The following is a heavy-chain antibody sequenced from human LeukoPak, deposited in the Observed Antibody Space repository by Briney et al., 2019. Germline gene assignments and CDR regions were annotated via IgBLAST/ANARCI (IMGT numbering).Heavy chain of an antibody. V-gene: IGHV4-59*01. D-gene: IGHD5-18*01. CDR1: GGSISSYY. Sequence: SETLSLTRTVSGGSISSYYWSWIRQPPGKGLEWIGYVLYSGSTNYNPSLKSRVTISVDTSKNQFTLKLSSVTPADTAVYYCARDGGRFSFGFGYWGQGTLVTVSS. CDR3: ARDGGRFSFGFGY. CDR2: VLYSGST. J-gene: IGHJ4*02.